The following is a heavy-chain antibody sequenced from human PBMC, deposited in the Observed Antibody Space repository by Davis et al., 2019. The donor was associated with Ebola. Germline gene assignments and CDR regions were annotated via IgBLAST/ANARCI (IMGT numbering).Heavy chain of an antibody. J-gene: IGHJ4*02. CDR1: GYSFTSSW. CDR2: IYPGDSDT. D-gene: IGHD4-23*01. V-gene: IGHV5-51*01. CDR3: ASSSDLTVAGFDY. Sequence: GESLKISCKGSGYSFTSSWIGWVRQMPGRGLEWMGIIYPGDSDTRYSPSFQGQVTISADKSVSTAYLQWSSLKASDTAMYYCASSSDLTVAGFDYWGQGTLVTVSS.